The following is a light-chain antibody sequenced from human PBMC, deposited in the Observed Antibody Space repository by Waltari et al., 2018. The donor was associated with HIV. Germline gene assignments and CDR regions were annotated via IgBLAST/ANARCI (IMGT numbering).Light chain of an antibody. CDR2: EAT. Sequence: QSALSQPASVSGSPGQSITISCTGGSGDVGTYNLVSWYQRLPGSAPKPIIYEATKRPSGVSNRCSGSKSGGTASLTISGLQADDEGHYYCCSYAGTVVFGGGTELTVL. CDR1: SGDVGTYNL. V-gene: IGLV2-23*01. J-gene: IGLJ2*01. CDR3: CSYAGTVV.